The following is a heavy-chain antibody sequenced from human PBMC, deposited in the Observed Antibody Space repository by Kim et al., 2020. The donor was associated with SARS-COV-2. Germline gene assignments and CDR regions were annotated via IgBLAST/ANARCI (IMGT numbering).Heavy chain of an antibody. D-gene: IGHD3-3*01. Sequence: ASVKVSCKASGYTFTSYGISWVRQAPGQGLEWMGWISAYNGNTNYAQKLQGRVTMTTDTSTSTAYMELRSLRSDDTAVYYCAREMXSRVTIFGVVISPTPAXXYWGQXXLVTVSS. CDR1: GYTFTSYG. CDR3: AREMXSRVTIFGVVISPTPAXXY. J-gene: IGHJ4*02. CDR2: ISAYNGNT. V-gene: IGHV1-18*01.